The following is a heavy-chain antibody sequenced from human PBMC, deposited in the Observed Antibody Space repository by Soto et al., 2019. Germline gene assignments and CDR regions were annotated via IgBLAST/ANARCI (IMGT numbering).Heavy chain of an antibody. Sequence: SETLSLTCTVSGGSISRYYWSWIRQPPGKGLEWIGYIYYSGSTNYNPSLKSRVTISVDTSKNQFSLKLSSVTAADTAVYYCAGVATIPYYMDVWGKGTTVTVSS. J-gene: IGHJ6*03. D-gene: IGHD5-12*01. CDR2: IYYSGST. CDR1: GGSISRYY. CDR3: AGVATIPYYMDV. V-gene: IGHV4-59*08.